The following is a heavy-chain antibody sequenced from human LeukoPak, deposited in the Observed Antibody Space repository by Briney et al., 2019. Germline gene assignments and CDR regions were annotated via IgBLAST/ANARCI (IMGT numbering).Heavy chain of an antibody. V-gene: IGHV3-21*01. CDR3: ARESGDYYGMDV. Sequence: GGSLRLSCATSGFTFSSYSINWVRQAPGKGLEWVSSISSRSSYIYYADSVKGRFTISRDNAKNSLYLQMNSLRAEDTAVYYCARESGDYYGMDVWGQGTTVTVSS. CDR1: GFTFSSYS. CDR2: ISSRSSYI. J-gene: IGHJ6*02. D-gene: IGHD3-3*01.